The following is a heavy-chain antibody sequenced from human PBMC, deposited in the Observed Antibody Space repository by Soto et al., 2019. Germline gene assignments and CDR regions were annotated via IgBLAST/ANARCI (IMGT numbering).Heavy chain of an antibody. Sequence: DSVKISCKASGYTFTRYAMHWVRQAPGQRLEWKEWINDGNGNTKYSQKFQGRVTITRDTSASTAYMELSSLRSEDTAVYYCARGEDYYDSSGFVDYWGQGTLVTVSS. D-gene: IGHD3-22*01. V-gene: IGHV1-3*01. CDR3: ARGEDYYDSSGFVDY. CDR1: GYTFTRYA. CDR2: INDGNGNT. J-gene: IGHJ4*02.